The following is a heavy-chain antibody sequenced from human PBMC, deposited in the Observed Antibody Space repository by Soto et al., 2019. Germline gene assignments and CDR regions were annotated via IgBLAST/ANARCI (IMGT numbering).Heavy chain of an antibody. CDR1: GYSFTSYW. CDR2: IYPGDSDT. CDR3: ARHHSTLYFHQAFDI. Sequence: GESLKISCKGSGYSFTSYWIGWVRQMPGKGLEWMGIIYPGDSDTRYSPSFQGQVTISADKSISTAYLQWSSLKASDTAMYYCARHHSTLYFHQAFDIWGQGTMVTVS. V-gene: IGHV5-51*01. D-gene: IGHD3-10*01. J-gene: IGHJ3*02.